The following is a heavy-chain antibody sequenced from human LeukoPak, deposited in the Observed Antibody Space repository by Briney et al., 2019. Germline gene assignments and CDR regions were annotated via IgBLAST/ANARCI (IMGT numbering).Heavy chain of an antibody. D-gene: IGHD2-2*01. J-gene: IGHJ4*02. CDR2: IHYSGST. V-gene: IGHV4-59*12. Sequence: SETLSLTCTVSGGSISSYYWSWMRQSPGEELEWIGYIHYSGSTNYNPSLKSRVTISVDTSKNQFSLKLSSVTAADTAAYYCAREGRYCSSTSCYGESDYWGQGTLVTVSS. CDR3: AREGRYCSSTSCYGESDY. CDR1: GGSISSYY.